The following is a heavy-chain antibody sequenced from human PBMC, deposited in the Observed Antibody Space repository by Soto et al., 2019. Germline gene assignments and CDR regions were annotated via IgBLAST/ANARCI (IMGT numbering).Heavy chain of an antibody. CDR3: ARDGPYYYASRMDV. CDR1: GLPVSSNY. D-gene: IGHD3-10*01. J-gene: IGHJ6*02. V-gene: IGHV3-53*04. Sequence: ESGGGLVQPGGSLRLSCAASGLPVSSNYMTWVRLPPGKGLEWVSVLHSGGDTYYASSVKGRFTISRHDSTNTLYLEMNSLRTEDTAVYYCARDGPYYYASRMDVWGQGTTVTVSS. CDR2: LHSGGDT.